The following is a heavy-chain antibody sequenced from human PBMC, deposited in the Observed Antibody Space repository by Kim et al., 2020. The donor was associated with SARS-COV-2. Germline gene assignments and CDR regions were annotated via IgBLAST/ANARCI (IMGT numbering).Heavy chain of an antibody. CDR2: IRSKANGYAT. Sequence: GGSLRLSCAASGFTFSGSALHWVRQASGKGLEWVGRIRSKANGYATAYAASLKGRITISRDDSKHTAYLQMHSLKTEDTAEYDCTSVPGTTLAFWVAFD. CDR3: TSVPGTTLAFWVAFD. D-gene: IGHD1-1*01. J-gene: IGHJ3*02. V-gene: IGHV3-73*01. CDR1: GFTFSGSA.